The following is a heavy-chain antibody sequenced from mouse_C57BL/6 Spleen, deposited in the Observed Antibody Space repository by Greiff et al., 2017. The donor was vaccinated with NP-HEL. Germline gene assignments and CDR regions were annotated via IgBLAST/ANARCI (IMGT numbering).Heavy chain of an antibody. Sequence: QVQLQQPGAELVKPGASVKLSCKASGYTFTSYWMHWVKQRPGQGLEWIGMIHPNSGSTNYNEKFKSKATLTVDKSSSTAYMQLSSLTSEDSAVYYCARAVGVTTVVRDWYFDVWGTGTTVTVSS. CDR1: GYTFTSYW. CDR2: IHPNSGST. J-gene: IGHJ1*03. D-gene: IGHD1-1*01. V-gene: IGHV1-64*01. CDR3: ARAVGVTTVVRDWYFDV.